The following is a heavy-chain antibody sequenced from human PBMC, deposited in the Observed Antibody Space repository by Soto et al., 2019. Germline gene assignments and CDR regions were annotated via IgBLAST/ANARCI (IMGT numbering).Heavy chain of an antibody. J-gene: IGHJ5*02. Sequence: QVQLQQWGAGLLKPSETLSLTCAVYGGSFSGYYWSWIRQPPGKGLEWIGEINHSGSTNYNPSLKSRVTISVETSKNQFSLKLSSVTSADTAVYYCARGKEYCSSTSCYIFWFDPWGRGTLVTVSS. CDR3: ARGKEYCSSTSCYIFWFDP. D-gene: IGHD2-2*02. CDR1: GGSFSGYY. V-gene: IGHV4-34*01. CDR2: INHSGST.